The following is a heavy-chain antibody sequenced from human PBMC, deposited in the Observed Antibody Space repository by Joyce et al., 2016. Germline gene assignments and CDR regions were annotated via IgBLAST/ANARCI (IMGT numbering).Heavy chain of an antibody. CDR1: GYTFTDYY. J-gene: IGHJ6*02. V-gene: IGHV1-2*02. CDR2: INPRSGGT. CDR3: AREQVVFNYYTVWTS. D-gene: IGHD2-8*02. Sequence: QVQLVQSGAEVKKPGASVKVSCQASGYTFTDYYVHWVRQAPGQGLEWMGWINPRSGGTNYTQRFQGRVTMTRDTSTSTAYMELSRLRSDDTAVFYCAREQVVFNYYTVWTSGAKGPRSPSP.